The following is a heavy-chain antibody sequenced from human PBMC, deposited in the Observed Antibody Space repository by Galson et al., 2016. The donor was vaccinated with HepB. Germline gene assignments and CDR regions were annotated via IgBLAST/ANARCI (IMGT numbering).Heavy chain of an antibody. CDR1: GFIFSDYD. Sequence: SLRLSCAASGFIFSDYDMTWIRQAPGKGLEWLAHISSFDFSTYYADSVKGRFTISRDESDNSLFLQINSLRAEDTAVYYCARVKRGPSYYGSGSYYHGKWIDPWGQGTLVTVSS. CDR2: ISSFDFST. CDR3: ARVKRGPSYYGSGSYYHGKWIDP. V-gene: IGHV3-11*01. D-gene: IGHD3-10*01. J-gene: IGHJ5*02.